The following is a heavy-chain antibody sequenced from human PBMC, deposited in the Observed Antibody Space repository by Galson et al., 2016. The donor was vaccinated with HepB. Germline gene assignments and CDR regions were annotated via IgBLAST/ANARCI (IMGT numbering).Heavy chain of an antibody. CDR1: SASISSGGDY. J-gene: IGHJ6*02. D-gene: IGHD5-12*01. CDR3: ARGRDIQMYYYHALDV. CDR2: VSDSGNT. V-gene: IGHV4-31*03. Sequence: TLSLTCTVSSASISSGGDYWNWIRQHPGKGLEWIGYVSDSGNTFYHPSPKSRVTISVDTSKNQFSLRLTSVTAADTAVYYCARGRDIQMYYYHALDVWGQGTSVAVSS.